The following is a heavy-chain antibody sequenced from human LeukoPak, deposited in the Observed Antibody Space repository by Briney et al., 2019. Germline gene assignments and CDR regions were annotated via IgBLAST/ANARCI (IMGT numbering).Heavy chain of an antibody. D-gene: IGHD4-17*01. CDR2: IIPILGIA. Sequence: SVKVSCKASGGTFSSYAISWVRQAPGQGLEWMGRIIPILGIANYAQKFQGRVTITADKSTNTAYMELSSLRSEDTVVYYCATGKGMDGDLDYWGQGTLVTVSS. CDR1: GGTFSSYA. V-gene: IGHV1-69*04. J-gene: IGHJ4*02. CDR3: ATGKGMDGDLDY.